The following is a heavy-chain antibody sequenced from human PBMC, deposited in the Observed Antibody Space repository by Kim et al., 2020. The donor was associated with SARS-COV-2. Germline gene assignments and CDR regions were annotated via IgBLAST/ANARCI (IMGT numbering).Heavy chain of an antibody. CDR1: GGTFSSYA. Sequence: ASVKVSCKASGGTFSSYAISWVRQAPGQGLEWMGRIIPILGIANYAQKFQGRVTITADKSTSTAYMELSSLRSEDTAVYYCAREPLYYYDSSGYPDYWGQGTLVTVSS. CDR3: AREPLYYYDSSGYPDY. D-gene: IGHD3-22*01. V-gene: IGHV1-69*04. J-gene: IGHJ4*02. CDR2: IIPILGIA.